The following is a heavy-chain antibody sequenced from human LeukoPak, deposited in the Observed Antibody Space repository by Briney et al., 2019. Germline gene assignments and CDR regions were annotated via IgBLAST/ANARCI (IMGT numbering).Heavy chain of an antibody. Sequence: GGSLRLSCTVSGFSLSSYAMSWVRRAPGKGLEWVSATSSSDAGKYYADSVKGRFTISRDNAKNSLYLQMNSLRAEDTAVYYCAELGITMIGGVWGKGTTVTISS. D-gene: IGHD3-10*02. CDR3: AELGITMIGGV. CDR1: GFSLSSYA. CDR2: TSSSDAGK. J-gene: IGHJ6*04. V-gene: IGHV3-23*01.